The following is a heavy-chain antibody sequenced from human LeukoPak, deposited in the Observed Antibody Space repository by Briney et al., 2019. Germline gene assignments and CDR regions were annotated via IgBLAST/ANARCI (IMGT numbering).Heavy chain of an antibody. Sequence: GGSLRLSCAASGFTFSSYGMHWVRQAPGKGLEWVAVISYDGGNKYYADSVKGRFTISRDNSKNTLYLQMNSLRAKDTAVYYCAKDPGRYDSSGYYRYWGQGTLVTASS. CDR3: AKDPGRYDSSGYYRY. CDR1: GFTFSSYG. D-gene: IGHD3-22*01. V-gene: IGHV3-30*18. J-gene: IGHJ4*02. CDR2: ISYDGGNK.